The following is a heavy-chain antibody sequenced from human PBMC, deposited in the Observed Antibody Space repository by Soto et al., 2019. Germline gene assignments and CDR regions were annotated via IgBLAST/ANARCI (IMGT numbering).Heavy chain of an antibody. D-gene: IGHD6-6*01. CDR2: INPNDGDT. CDR1: GYTFTSYY. Sequence: GASVKVSCKASGYTFTSYYMHWVRQAPGQGLEWVGWINPNDGDTDYAQKFQGWVTMTRDTSTSTAYMEVSRLKSDDTAVYYCARLAASYYFDYWGQGTQVTVSS. J-gene: IGHJ4*02. CDR3: ARLAASYYFDY. V-gene: IGHV1-2*04.